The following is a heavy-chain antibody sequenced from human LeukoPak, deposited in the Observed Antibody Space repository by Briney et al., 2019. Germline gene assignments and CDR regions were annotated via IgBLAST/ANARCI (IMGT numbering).Heavy chain of an antibody. Sequence: GGSLRLSCAASGFTFSSYSMNWVRQAPGKGLEWVSSISSSSSYIYYADSVKGRFTISRDNAKNSLYLQMNSLRAEDTAVYYCARDLPLRGSRGAFDIWGQGTMVTVSS. CDR3: ARDLPLRGSRGAFDI. CDR2: ISSSSSYI. D-gene: IGHD3-3*01. J-gene: IGHJ3*02. CDR1: GFTFSSYS. V-gene: IGHV3-21*01.